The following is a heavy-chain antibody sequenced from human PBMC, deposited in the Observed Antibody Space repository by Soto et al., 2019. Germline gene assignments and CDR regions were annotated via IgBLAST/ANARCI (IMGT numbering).Heavy chain of an antibody. CDR1: GFTFRTYD. CDR2: ISYDGSNK. V-gene: IGHV3-30*04. CDR3: ARTID. D-gene: IGHD3-3*01. Sequence: QVQLVESGGGVVQPGRSLRLSCAASGFTFRTYDMHWVRQTPGKGLEWVAVISYDGSNKYYADSVKGRFTISRDNSKNTLYLEMNSLRAEDTAVYYCARTIDWGQGTLVTVSS. J-gene: IGHJ1*01.